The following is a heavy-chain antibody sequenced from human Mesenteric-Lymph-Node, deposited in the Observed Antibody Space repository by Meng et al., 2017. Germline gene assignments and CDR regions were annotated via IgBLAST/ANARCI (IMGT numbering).Heavy chain of an antibody. V-gene: IGHV3-23*01. CDR2: ISGSGSST. D-gene: IGHD4-23*01. CDR1: GFTFSSYG. CDR3: ARDGVYGGNSDDY. J-gene: IGHJ4*02. Sequence: GGSLRLSCAASGFTFSSYGMSWVRQAPGERLEWVSAISGSGSSTYYADSVKGRFTISRDNSKNTLYLQMNSLRVEDTAVYYCARDGVYGGNSDDYWGQGTLVTVSS.